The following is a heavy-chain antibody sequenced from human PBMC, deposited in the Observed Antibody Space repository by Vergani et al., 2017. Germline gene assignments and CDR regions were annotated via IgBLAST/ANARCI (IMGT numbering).Heavy chain of an antibody. J-gene: IGHJ6*02. D-gene: IGHD2-15*01. V-gene: IGHV4-30-4*08. CDR2: IYYSGTT. CDR3: ARERIVVVVAANYYYYGMDV. CDR1: GGSISSGDYY. Sequence: QVQLQESGPGLVKPSQTLSLTCTVSGGSISSGDYYWSWIRQPPGKGLEWIGYIYYSGTTYYNPSLKSRVTISVDTSKNQFSLKLSSVTAADTAVYYCARERIVVVVAANYYYYGMDVWGQGTTVTVSS.